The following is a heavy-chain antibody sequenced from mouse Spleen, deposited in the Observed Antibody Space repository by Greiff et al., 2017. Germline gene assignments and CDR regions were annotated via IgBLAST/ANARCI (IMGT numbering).Heavy chain of an antibody. D-gene: IGHD1-2*01. CDR2: ISSGSSTI. CDR1: GFTFSDYG. J-gene: IGHJ3*01. CDR3: ARDYGYWFAY. V-gene: IGHV5-17*01. Sequence: EVMLVESGGGLVKPGGSLKLSCAASGFTFSDYGMHWVRQAPEKGLEWVAYISSGSSTIYYADTVKGRFTISRDNAKNTLFLQMTSLRSEDTAMYYCARDYGYWFAYWGQGTLVTVSA.